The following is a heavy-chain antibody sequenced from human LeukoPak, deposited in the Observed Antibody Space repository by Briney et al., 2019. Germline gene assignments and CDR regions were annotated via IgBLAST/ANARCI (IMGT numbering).Heavy chain of an antibody. V-gene: IGHV3-48*03. D-gene: IGHD4-23*01. CDR3: AKIYYAGLHI. J-gene: IGHJ3*02. CDR2: IGSGGTAK. CDR1: GFTFSSYE. Sequence: GGSLRLSCAASGFTFSSYEMHWVRQPPGQGLEWVSNIGSGGTAKYYAVSVKGRFTISRDNAKNSLYLQMNRLRAEDTAVYYCAKIYYAGLHIWGQGAMVTVSS.